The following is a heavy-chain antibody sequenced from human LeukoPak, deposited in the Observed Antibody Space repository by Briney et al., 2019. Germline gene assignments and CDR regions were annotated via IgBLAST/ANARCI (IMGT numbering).Heavy chain of an antibody. CDR1: GVSISSYY. CDR2: IYYSGST. V-gene: IGHV4-59*01. D-gene: IGHD3-22*01. J-gene: IGHJ6*02. Sequence: SETLSLTCTVSGVSISSYYWSWIRQPPGKGLEWIGYIYYSGSTNYNPSLKSRVTISVDTSKNQFSLKLSSVTAADTAVYYCARAGVYDSSGYYTLSFYYYYGMDVWGQGTTVTVSS. CDR3: ARAGVYDSSGYYTLSFYYYYGMDV.